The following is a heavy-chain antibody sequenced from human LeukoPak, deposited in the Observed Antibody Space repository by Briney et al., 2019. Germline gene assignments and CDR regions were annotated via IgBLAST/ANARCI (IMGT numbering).Heavy chain of an antibody. V-gene: IGHV4-30-4*07. CDR1: GGSISSGGYS. Sequence: SETLSLTCAVSGGSISSGGYSWSWIRQPPGKGLEWIGYIYYSGSTYYNPSLKSRVTISVDTSKNQFSLKLSSVTAADTAVYYCASPRRADYWGQGTLVTVSS. CDR2: IYYSGST. J-gene: IGHJ4*02. CDR3: ASPRRADY.